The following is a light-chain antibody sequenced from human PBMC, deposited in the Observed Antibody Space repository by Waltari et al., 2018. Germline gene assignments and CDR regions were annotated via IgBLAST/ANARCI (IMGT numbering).Light chain of an antibody. CDR3: QVWDDVTDSGV. CDR2: YDS. V-gene: IGLV3-21*04. Sequence: YVLTQPPSVSVDPGKTARLTWGGGNMWRNSENWYQQNPGQAPGWVMFYDSDRPSEIPERFSGANSGNTATLTISWVEAGDEADYHCQVWDDVTDSGVFGGGTKLTVL. J-gene: IGLJ3*02. CDR1: NMWRNS.